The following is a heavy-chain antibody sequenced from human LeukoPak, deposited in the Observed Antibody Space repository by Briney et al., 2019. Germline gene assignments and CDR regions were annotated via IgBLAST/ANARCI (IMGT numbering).Heavy chain of an antibody. J-gene: IGHJ5*02. D-gene: IGHD3-22*01. V-gene: IGHV1-18*01. CDR1: GYTSTSYG. CDR2: ISAYNGNT. Sequence: ASVKVSCKASGYTSTSYGISWVRQAPGQGLEWMGWISAYNGNTNYAQKLQGRVTMTTDTSTSTAYMELRSLRSDDTAVYYCARDVNYYDSSGWFDPWGQGTLVTVSS. CDR3: ARDVNYYDSSGWFDP.